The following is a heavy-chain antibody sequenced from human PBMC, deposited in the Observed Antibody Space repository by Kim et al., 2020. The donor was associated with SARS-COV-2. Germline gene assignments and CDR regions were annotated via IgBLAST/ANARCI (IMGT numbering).Heavy chain of an antibody. CDR2: IYPGDSDT. V-gene: IGHV5-51*01. J-gene: IGHJ6*03. CDR3: ARVVTLPYYYYYYMDV. D-gene: IGHD2-21*02. CDR1: GYSFTSYW. Sequence: GESLKISCKGSGYSFTSYWIGWVRQMPGKGLEWMGIIYPGDSDTRYSPSFQGQVTISADKSISTAYLQWSSLKASDTAMYYCARVVTLPYYYYYYMDVWGKGTTVTVSS.